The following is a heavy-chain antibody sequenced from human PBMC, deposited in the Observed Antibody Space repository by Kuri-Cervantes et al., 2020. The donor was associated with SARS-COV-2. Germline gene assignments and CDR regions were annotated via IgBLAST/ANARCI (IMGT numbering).Heavy chain of an antibody. CDR2: INHSGST. V-gene: IGHV4-34*01. D-gene: IGHD6-19*01. CDR3: ARHAVGFDH. CDR1: GGSFSGYY. Sequence: GSLRLSCAVYGGSFSGYYWSWIRQPPGKGLEWIGEINHSGSTNYNPSLKSRVTISVDTSKNQFSLKLSSVTAADTAVYYCARHAVGFDHWGQGTLVTVSS. J-gene: IGHJ4*02.